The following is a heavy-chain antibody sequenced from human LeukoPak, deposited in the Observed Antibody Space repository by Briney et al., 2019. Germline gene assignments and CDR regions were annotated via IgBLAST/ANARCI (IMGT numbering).Heavy chain of an antibody. Sequence: SETLSLTCTVSGGSISSYYWSWIRQPPGKGLEWIGYIYYSGSTNYNPSLKSRVTISADTSKNQFSLKLSSVTAADTAVYYCARLITYYYDSSGYLDAFDIWGQGTMVTVSS. CDR3: ARLITYYYDSSGYLDAFDI. V-gene: IGHV4-59*08. CDR2: IYYSGST. CDR1: GGSISSYY. J-gene: IGHJ3*02. D-gene: IGHD3-22*01.